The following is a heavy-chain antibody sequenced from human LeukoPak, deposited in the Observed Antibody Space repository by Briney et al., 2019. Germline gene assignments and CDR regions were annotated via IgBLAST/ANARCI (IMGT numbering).Heavy chain of an antibody. V-gene: IGHV5-51*01. CDR3: ARRIRGYSYGLDY. J-gene: IGHJ4*02. D-gene: IGHD5-18*01. CDR2: IYPGDSDT. CDR1: GYSATSYW. Sequence: GESLKSSCKGSGYSATSYWIGWVRQMPGKGLECMGIIYPGDSDTRYSPSFQGQVTISADKSISTAYLQWSSLKASDTAMYYCARRIRGYSYGLDYWGQGTLVTVSS.